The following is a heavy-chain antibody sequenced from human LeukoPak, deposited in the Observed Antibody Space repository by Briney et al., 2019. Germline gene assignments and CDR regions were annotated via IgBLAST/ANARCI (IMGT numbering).Heavy chain of an antibody. CDR3: VKDGLMTARFSEYFDD. CDR1: GFSFSSYG. Sequence: PGGSLRLSCVASGFSFSSYGMHWVRQAPGKGLEWVTNIKYDGSNKYYADSVQGRFTVSRDNSKNTLYLEMNSLRPEDTAVYVCVKDGLMTARFSEYFDDWGQGTLVTASS. D-gene: IGHD3-3*01. CDR2: IKYDGSNK. V-gene: IGHV3-30*02. J-gene: IGHJ4*02.